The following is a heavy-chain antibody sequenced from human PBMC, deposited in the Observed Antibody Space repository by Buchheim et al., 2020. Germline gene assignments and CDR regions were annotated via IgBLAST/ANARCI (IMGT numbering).Heavy chain of an antibody. CDR2: INHSGST. CDR1: GGSFSGYY. V-gene: IGHV4-34*01. CDR3: ARGRAGLSIAARHHTFDY. Sequence: QVQLQQWGAGLLKLSETLSLTCAVYGGSFSGYYWSWIRQPPGKGLEWIGEINHSGSTNYNPSLKSRVTISVDTSKNQFSLKLSSVTAADTAVYYCARGRAGLSIAARHHTFDYWGQGTL. D-gene: IGHD6-6*01. J-gene: IGHJ4*02.